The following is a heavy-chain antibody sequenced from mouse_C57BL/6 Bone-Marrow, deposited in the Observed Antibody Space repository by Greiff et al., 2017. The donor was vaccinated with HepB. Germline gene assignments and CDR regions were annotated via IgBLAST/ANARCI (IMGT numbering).Heavy chain of an antibody. D-gene: IGHD1-1*01. J-gene: IGHJ1*03. Sequence: VKQSCKASGYTFTSYWMHWVKQRPGRGLEWIGRIDPNSGGTKYNEKFKSKATLTVDKPSSTAYMQLSSLTSEDSAVYYCARWLLYYYGSSWYFDVWGTGTTVTVSS. CDR2: IDPNSGGT. CDR1: GYTFTSYW. V-gene: IGHV1-72*01. CDR3: ARWLLYYYGSSWYFDV.